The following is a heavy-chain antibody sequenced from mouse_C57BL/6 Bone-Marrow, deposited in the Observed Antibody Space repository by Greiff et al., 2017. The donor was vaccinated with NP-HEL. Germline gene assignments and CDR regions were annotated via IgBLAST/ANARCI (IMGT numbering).Heavy chain of an antibody. V-gene: IGHV1-72*01. CDR3: ARPYYYGCFYGNY. Sequence: QVQLQQPGAELVKPGASVKLSCKASGYTFTSYWMHWVKQRPGRGLEWIGRIATNSGGTKYNEQFKSKATLTVDKPSSTAYMQLSSLTSVNSAFYYFARPYYYGCFYGNYWGHGATLTVSS. CDR2: IATNSGGT. CDR1: GYTFTSYW. D-gene: IGHD1-1*01. J-gene: IGHJ2*01.